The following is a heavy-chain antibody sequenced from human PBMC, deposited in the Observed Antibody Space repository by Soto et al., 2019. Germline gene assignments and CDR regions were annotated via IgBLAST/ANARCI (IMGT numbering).Heavy chain of an antibody. J-gene: IGHJ4*02. D-gene: IGHD6-13*01. CDR1: GFTFSSYW. Sequence: PGESLKISCAASGFTFSSYWMHWVRQAPGKGLVWVSRINSDGSSTSYADSVKGRFTISRDNAKNTLYLQMNSLRAGDTAVYYCARDQGAFWYVIDYWGQGTLVTVSS. CDR2: INSDGSST. V-gene: IGHV3-74*01. CDR3: ARDQGAFWYVIDY.